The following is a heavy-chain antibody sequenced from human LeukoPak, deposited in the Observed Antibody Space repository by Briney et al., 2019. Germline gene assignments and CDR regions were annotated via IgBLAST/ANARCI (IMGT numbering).Heavy chain of an antibody. CDR1: GFTVSSNY. CDR3: AREGITVFGVEENWFNP. D-gene: IGHD3-3*01. V-gene: IGHV3-66*01. Sequence: GGSLRLSCAASGFTVSSNYMSWVRQAPGKGLEWVSVIYSGGSTYYADSVKGRFTISRDNSKNTLYLQMNSLRAEDTAVYYCAREGITVFGVEENWFNPWGQGTLVIVSS. J-gene: IGHJ5*02. CDR2: IYSGGST.